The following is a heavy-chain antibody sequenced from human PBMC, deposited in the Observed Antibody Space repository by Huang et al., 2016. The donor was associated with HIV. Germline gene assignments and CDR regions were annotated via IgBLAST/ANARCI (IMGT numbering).Heavy chain of an antibody. CDR3: ARGRTRSSLYDSYYGLDV. CDR1: GGTFSTYA. Sequence: QVQLVQSGAEVKKPGSSVKVSCKASGGTFSTYAISWVRQAPGQGLAWEGCIIPSFGTANYAPKFQGTVTITADEFTSTAYMELSSLRSEDTALYYCARGRTRSSLYDSYYGLDVWGQGTTVTVSS. V-gene: IGHV1-69*01. CDR2: IIPSFGTA. J-gene: IGHJ6*02. D-gene: IGHD6-6*01.